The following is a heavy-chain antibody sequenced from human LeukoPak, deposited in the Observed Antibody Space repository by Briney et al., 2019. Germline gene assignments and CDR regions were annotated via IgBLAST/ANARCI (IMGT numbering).Heavy chain of an antibody. V-gene: IGHV3-30*18. D-gene: IGHD3-22*01. J-gene: IGHJ4*02. CDR2: ISYDGSNK. CDR1: GFTFSSYG. Sequence: GGSLRLSCAASGFTFSSYGMHWVRQAPGKGLEWVAVISYDGSNKYYADSVKGRFTISRGNSKNTLYLQMNSLRAEDTAVYYCAKDSSGAYYYDSSGYYLNWGQGTLVTVSS. CDR3: AKDSSGAYYYDSSGYYLN.